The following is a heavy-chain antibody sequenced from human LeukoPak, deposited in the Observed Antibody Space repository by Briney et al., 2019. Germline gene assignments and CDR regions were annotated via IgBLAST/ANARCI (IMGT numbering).Heavy chain of an antibody. CDR1: GFTFSSYA. D-gene: IGHD3-10*01. J-gene: IGHJ1*01. CDR2: ISSSGGST. V-gene: IGHV3-64*01. Sequence: GGSLRLSCAASGFTFSSYAMHWVRQAPGKGLEYVSAISSSGGSTYYANSVKGRFTISRDNSKNTLYLQMGSLRAEDMAVYYCARNYYGSGSYGAEYFQHWGQGTLVTVSS. CDR3: ARNYYGSGSYGAEYFQH.